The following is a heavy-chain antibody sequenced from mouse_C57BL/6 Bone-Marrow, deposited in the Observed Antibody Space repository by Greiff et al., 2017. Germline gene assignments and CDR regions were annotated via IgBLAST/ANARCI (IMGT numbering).Heavy chain of an antibody. D-gene: IGHD2-3*01. Sequence: QVQLQQPGAELVMPGASVKLSCKASGYTFTSYWMHWVKQRPGQGLEWIGEIDPSDSYTNYNQKFKGKSTLTVDKSSSTAYMQLSSLTSEDSAVXYCAKHDIWYFDVWGTGTTVTVSS. CDR3: AKHDIWYFDV. J-gene: IGHJ1*03. CDR2: IDPSDSYT. V-gene: IGHV1-69*01. CDR1: GYTFTSYW.